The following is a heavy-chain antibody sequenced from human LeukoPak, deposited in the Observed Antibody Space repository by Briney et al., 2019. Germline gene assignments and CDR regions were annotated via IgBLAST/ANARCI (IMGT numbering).Heavy chain of an antibody. Sequence: GGSLRLSCAASGFTFSSYGMHWVRQAPGKGLEWVAVISYDGSNKYYADSVKGRFTISRDNSKNTLYLQMNSLRAEDTAVYYCAKDKYYDSSGNGDYWAQEPLVTVSS. V-gene: IGHV3-30*18. CDR2: ISYDGSNK. D-gene: IGHD3-22*01. CDR3: AKDKYYDSSGNGDY. CDR1: GFTFSSYG. J-gene: IGHJ4*02.